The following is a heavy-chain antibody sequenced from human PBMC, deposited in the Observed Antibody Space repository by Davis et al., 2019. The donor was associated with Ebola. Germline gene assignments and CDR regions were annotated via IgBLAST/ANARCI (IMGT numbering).Heavy chain of an antibody. CDR3: AHSGQAIFYYDILTGYHEGYWFDP. V-gene: IGHV2-5*02. J-gene: IGHJ5*02. Sequence: SGPTLVKPTQTLTLTCTFSGFSLSTSGVGVGWIRQPPGKALEWLALIYWDDDKRYSPSLKSRLTITKDTSKNQVVLTMTNMDPVDTATYYCAHSGQAIFYYDILTGYHEGYWFDPWGQGTLVTVSS. CDR1: GFSLSTSGVG. D-gene: IGHD3-9*01. CDR2: IYWDDDK.